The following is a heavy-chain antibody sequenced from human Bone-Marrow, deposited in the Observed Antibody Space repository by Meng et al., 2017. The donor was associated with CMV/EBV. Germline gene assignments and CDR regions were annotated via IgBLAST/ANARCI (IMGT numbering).Heavy chain of an antibody. CDR1: GFTFSSYA. V-gene: IGHV3-23*01. CDR2: ISGSGGST. D-gene: IGHD3-3*01. J-gene: IGHJ6*02. Sequence: GESLKISCAASGFTFSSYAMSWVRQAPGKGLEWVSAISGSGGSTYYADSVKGRFTISRDNSKNTLYLQMNSLRAEDTAVYYCARTYYDFWSGWGMDVWGQGTTVNVSS. CDR3: ARTYYDFWSGWGMDV.